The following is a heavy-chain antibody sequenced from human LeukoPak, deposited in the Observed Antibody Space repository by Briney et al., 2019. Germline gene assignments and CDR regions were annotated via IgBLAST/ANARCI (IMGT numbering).Heavy chain of an antibody. V-gene: IGHV3-23*01. Sequence: GGSLRLSCAASVFTFSSYSMSWVRQAPWKGLEWVSAISASGGSAYYADSVKGRFTISRDNSKNTLYLQMNSLRAEDTAVYYCAKGGTSLHDAFDIWGQGTMVTVSS. CDR3: AKGGTSLHDAFDI. CDR1: VFTFSSYS. D-gene: IGHD1-1*01. J-gene: IGHJ3*02. CDR2: ISASGGSA.